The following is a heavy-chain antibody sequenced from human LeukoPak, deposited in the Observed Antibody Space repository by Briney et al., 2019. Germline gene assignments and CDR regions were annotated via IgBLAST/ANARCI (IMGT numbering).Heavy chain of an antibody. CDR3: ARFFGSQGAFDI. J-gene: IGHJ3*02. D-gene: IGHD1-26*01. CDR1: GGSISSGSYY. CDR2: IYTSGST. Sequence: PSQTLSLTCTVSGGSISSGSYYWSWIRQPAGKGLEWIGRIYTSGSTNYNPSLKSRVTISVDTSKNQFSLKLSSVTAADTAVYYCARFFGSQGAFDIWGQGTMVTVSS. V-gene: IGHV4-61*02.